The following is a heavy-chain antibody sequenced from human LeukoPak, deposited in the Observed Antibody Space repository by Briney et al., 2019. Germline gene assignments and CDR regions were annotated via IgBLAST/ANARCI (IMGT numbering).Heavy chain of an antibody. J-gene: IGHJ6*02. V-gene: IGHV3-23*01. Sequence: GGSLRLSFAASGXTFSSYAMTWVRQAPGKGLEWVATIYPSESSTYYADSVMGRFAISRDNSKSTLYLQMNGLRPEDTAVYYCAKGSSSSNYYYGMDVWGQGTTVTVSS. D-gene: IGHD6-6*01. CDR2: IYPSESST. CDR3: AKGSSSSNYYYGMDV. CDR1: GXTFSSYA.